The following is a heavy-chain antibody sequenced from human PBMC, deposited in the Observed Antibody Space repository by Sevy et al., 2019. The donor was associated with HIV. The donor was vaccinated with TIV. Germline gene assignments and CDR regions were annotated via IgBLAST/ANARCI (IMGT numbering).Heavy chain of an antibody. Sequence: GGSLRLSCAASGFTFSSYAMSWVRQAPGKGLEWVSGISGSGGRTDYAHSVKGRFTISRDNSKNTLFLQMNSLGAEDTAVYSCAKGDYGGNSVYFDHWGQGTQVTVSS. CDR2: ISGSGGRT. D-gene: IGHD2-21*01. CDR1: GFTFSSYA. J-gene: IGHJ4*02. V-gene: IGHV3-23*01. CDR3: AKGDYGGNSVYFDH.